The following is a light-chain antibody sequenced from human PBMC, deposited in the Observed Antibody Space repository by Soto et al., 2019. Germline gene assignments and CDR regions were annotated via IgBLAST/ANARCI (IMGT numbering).Light chain of an antibody. CDR1: SSDVGGYNY. CDR3: DSYTSSRAYV. V-gene: IGLV2-14*01. Sequence: QSALTQPASVSESPGQSITISCTGTSSDVGGYNYVSWYQQQAGKAPKLIIHEVSNRPSGVSNRFSGSKSGNTASLTISGLQAEDEADYYCDSYTSSRAYVFGIGTKVTVL. J-gene: IGLJ1*01. CDR2: EVS.